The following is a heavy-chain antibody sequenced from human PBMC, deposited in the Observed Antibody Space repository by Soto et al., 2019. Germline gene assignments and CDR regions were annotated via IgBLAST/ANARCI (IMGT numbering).Heavy chain of an antibody. V-gene: IGHV1-8*01. CDR1: GYTFTDYD. J-gene: IGHJ4*02. CDR2: MNPNSGRT. D-gene: IGHD3-16*01. Sequence: QVQLVQSGAEVKKPGASVKVSCKASGYTFTDYDINWVRQAPGQGLEWVGRMNPNSGRTDYAQKFQARVTMTRDTSISTAYLELISLGYEDPAVYYCSTWGSRAWYTAFFWGQGTLVSVSS. CDR3: STWGSRAWYTAFF.